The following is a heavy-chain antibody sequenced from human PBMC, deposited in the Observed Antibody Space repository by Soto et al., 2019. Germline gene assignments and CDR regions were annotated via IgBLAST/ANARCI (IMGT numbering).Heavy chain of an antibody. D-gene: IGHD2-2*01. Sequence: SVKVSCKASGDTFSRYAINWVRQAPGQGLEWMGGIIPTLGTSNYAQKFQGRVTITADESTSTAYMELSSLRSVDTAVYYCATTASTGYLDYWGQ. CDR1: GDTFSRYA. CDR2: IIPTLGTS. J-gene: IGHJ4*03. V-gene: IGHV1-69*13. CDR3: ATTASTGYLDY.